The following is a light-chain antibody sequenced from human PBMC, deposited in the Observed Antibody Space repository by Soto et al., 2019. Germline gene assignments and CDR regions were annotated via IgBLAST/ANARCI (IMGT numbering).Light chain of an antibody. CDR1: QSISIW. V-gene: IGKV1-5*01. CDR3: QQYNNYFSWT. J-gene: IGKJ1*01. Sequence: DIQMTQSPSTLSASVGDRVTITCRASQSISIWLAWYQQKPGKAPNILIYDASTLVSGVPSRFSGSGSGTEFSLTISSLQPDDFATYYCQQYNNYFSWTFGQGTKVEIK. CDR2: DAS.